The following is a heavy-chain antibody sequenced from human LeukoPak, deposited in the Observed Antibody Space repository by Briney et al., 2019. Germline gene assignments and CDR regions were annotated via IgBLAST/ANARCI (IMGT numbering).Heavy chain of an antibody. Sequence: GGSLRLSCAASGFTFSDYSMNWVRQAPGRGLEWVSSISHSSSYIYYADSVKGRFIISRDNAKNSLYLQMNSLRAEDTAVYYCARDPHLTGYYGYWGQGTLVTVPS. V-gene: IGHV3-21*01. CDR3: ARDPHLTGYYGY. D-gene: IGHD3-9*01. J-gene: IGHJ4*02. CDR1: GFTFSDYS. CDR2: ISHSSSYI.